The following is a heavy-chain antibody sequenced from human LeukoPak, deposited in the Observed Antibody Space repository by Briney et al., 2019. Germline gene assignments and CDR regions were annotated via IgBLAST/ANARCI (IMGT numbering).Heavy chain of an antibody. J-gene: IGHJ5*02. CDR2: IYTSGST. V-gene: IGHV4-4*07. Sequence: PSETLSLTCTVSGGSISSYYWSWIRQPAGKGLEWIGRIYTSGSTNYNPSLKSRVTMSVDTSKNQFSLKLSSVTAADTAVYYCARDRRNRGLTVTTYNWFEPWGQGTLVTVSS. CDR3: ARDRRNRGLTVTTYNWFEP. CDR1: GGSISSYY. D-gene: IGHD4-17*01.